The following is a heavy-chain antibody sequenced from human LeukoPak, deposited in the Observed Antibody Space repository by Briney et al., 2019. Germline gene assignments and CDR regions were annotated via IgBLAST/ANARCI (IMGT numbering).Heavy chain of an antibody. CDR2: SIPIFGIA. V-gene: IGHV1-69*04. CDR3: ARVLATGIDY. CDR1: GGTFSSYA. J-gene: IGHJ4*02. Sequence: SVKVSCKASGGTFSSYAISWVRQAPGQGLEWMGRSIPIFGIANYAQKFQGRVTITADKSTSTAYMELSSLRSEDTAVYYCARVLATGIDYWGQGTLVTVSS. D-gene: IGHD2-21*02.